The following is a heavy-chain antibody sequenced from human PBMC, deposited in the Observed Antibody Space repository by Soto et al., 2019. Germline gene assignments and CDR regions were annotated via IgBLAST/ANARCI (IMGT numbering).Heavy chain of an antibody. CDR1: GFIFSNYW. CDR3: VRDSHGDY. V-gene: IGHV3-74*01. CDR2: IDHDGPT. J-gene: IGHJ4*02. Sequence: EVQLVESGGGLVQPGGSLRFSCAGPGFIFSNYWIHWVRQAPGKGLEWVSGIDHDGPTDYPASVRGRFTSSRDNAENTLYLQMNSLRPEDTAVYYCVRDSHGDYWGQGTLVTVSS.